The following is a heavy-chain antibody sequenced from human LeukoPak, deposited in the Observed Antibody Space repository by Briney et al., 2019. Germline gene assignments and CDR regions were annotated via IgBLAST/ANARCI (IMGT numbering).Heavy chain of an antibody. V-gene: IGHV3-23*01. CDR2: ISGGST. CDR3: AKDLGESSDY. D-gene: IGHD7-27*01. J-gene: IGHJ4*02. Sequence: GGSLRLSCAASGFTFSIYAMSWVRQAPRKGLEWVSAISGGSTYYADSVKGRFTISRDNSKNTLYLQMNSLGAEDTAVYYCAKDLGESSDYWGQGTLVTVSS. CDR1: GFTFSIYA.